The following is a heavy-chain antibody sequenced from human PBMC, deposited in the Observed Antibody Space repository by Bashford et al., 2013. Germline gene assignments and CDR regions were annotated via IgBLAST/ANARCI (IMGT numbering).Heavy chain of an antibody. CDR3: ASAPAMSQEYKLNVFDWSDQYAMDV. CDR2: INHSGST. J-gene: IGHJ6*02. D-gene: IGHD3-9*01. V-gene: IGHV4-39*01. CDR1: GGSVSSGSYY. Sequence: SETLSLTCTVSGGSVSSGSYYWSWIRQPPGKGLEWIGEINHSGSTNYNPSLKSRVTISVDTSKNQFSLKLSSVTAADTAVYYCASAPAMSQEYKLNVFDWSDQYAMDVWGQGTTVTVSS.